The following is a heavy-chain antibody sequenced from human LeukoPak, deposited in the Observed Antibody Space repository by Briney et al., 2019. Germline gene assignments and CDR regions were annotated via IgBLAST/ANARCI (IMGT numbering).Heavy chain of an antibody. Sequence: GGSLRLSCAASGFTFGSSAMNWVRQAPGKGLQWVSGISGSGGSTYYADSVKGRFTISRDNFKNILYLQMNTLRVEDTAVYYCTKGSADVLMWFGELSNWFDPWGQGTLVTVSS. V-gene: IGHV3-23*01. CDR3: TKGSADVLMWFGELSNWFDP. J-gene: IGHJ5*02. CDR1: GFTFGSSA. D-gene: IGHD3-10*01. CDR2: ISGSGGST.